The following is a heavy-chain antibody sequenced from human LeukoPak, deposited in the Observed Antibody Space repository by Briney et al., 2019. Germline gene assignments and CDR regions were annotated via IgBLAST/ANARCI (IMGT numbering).Heavy chain of an antibody. CDR2: INHSGST. D-gene: IGHD2-21*02. Sequence: SETLSLTCAVYGGSFSGYYWSWIRQPPGKGLEWIGEINHSGSTNYNPSLKSRVTISVDTSKNQFSLKLSSVTAADTAVYYCARATIVVVTAYGMDVWGQGTTVTASS. V-gene: IGHV4-34*01. CDR3: ARATIVVVTAYGMDV. CDR1: GGSFSGYY. J-gene: IGHJ6*02.